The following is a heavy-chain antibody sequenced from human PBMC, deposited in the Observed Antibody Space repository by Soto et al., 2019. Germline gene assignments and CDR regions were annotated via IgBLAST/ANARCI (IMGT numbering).Heavy chain of an antibody. CDR2: IYHSGST. V-gene: IGHV4-30-2*01. CDR1: GGSSSRGGYS. CDR3: ARVKLAAAAAAY. D-gene: IGHD6-13*01. J-gene: IGHJ4*02. Sequence: SETRSLTCAVAGGSSSRGGYSWSWIRQPPGKGLEWIGYIYHSGSTYYNPSLKSRVTISVDRSKNQFSLKLSSVTAADTAVYYCARVKLAAAAAAYWGQGTLVTVSS.